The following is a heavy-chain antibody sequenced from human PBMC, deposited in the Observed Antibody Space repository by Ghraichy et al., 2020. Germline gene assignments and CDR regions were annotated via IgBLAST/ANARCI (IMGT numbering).Heavy chain of an antibody. CDR2: IYYSGST. J-gene: IGHJ5*02. Sequence: EYLNISCTVSGASISSYYWNWIRQPPGKGLEWIGYIYYSGSTNYNPSLKSRVTISVDTSKNQFSLKLSSVTATDTAVYYCARGQLWSSDNWFDPWGQGTLVTVSS. V-gene: IGHV4-59*01. CDR3: ARGQLWSSDNWFDP. CDR1: GASISSYY. D-gene: IGHD5-18*01.